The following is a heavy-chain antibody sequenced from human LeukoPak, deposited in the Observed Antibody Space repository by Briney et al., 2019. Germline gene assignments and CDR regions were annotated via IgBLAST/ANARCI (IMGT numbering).Heavy chain of an antibody. Sequence: PGGSLRLSCAASGFTFSSYSMNWVRQAPGRGLEWVSSISSSSSYIYYADSVKGRFTISRDNAKNSLYLQMNSLRAEDTAVYYCASDQRSSGWPDFDYWGQGTLVTVSS. CDR1: GFTFSSYS. CDR2: ISSSSSYI. D-gene: IGHD6-19*01. J-gene: IGHJ4*02. V-gene: IGHV3-21*01. CDR3: ASDQRSSGWPDFDY.